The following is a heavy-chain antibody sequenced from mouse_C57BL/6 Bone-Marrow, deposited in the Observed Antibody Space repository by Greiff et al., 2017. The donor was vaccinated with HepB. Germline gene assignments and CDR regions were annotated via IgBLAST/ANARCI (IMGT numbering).Heavy chain of an antibody. CDR1: GYTFTDYY. D-gene: IGHD2-3*01. J-gene: IGHJ3*01. Sequence: VQLQQSGPELVKPGASVKISCKASGYTFTDYYMNWVKQSHGKSLEWFGDINPNNGGTSYNQKFKGKATLTVDKSSSTAYMELRSLTSEDSGGYYCAKIYDGYRGGFAYWGRGSLVTVSA. CDR3: AKIYDGYRGGFAY. CDR2: INPNNGGT. V-gene: IGHV1-26*01.